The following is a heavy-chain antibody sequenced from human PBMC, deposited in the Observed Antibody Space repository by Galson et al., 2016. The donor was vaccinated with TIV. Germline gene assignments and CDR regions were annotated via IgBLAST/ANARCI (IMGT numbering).Heavy chain of an antibody. J-gene: IGHJ6*02. CDR3: ARDRGSMTMILVVDYYYGMDV. CDR1: GYTFSKYG. CDR2: ISGHSGNT. V-gene: IGHV1-18*04. Sequence: SVKVSCKASGYTFSKYGISWVRRAPGQGLEWMGWISGHSGNTDYARKFQGRLVMTTGTSTGTAFMEVRSLTSDDTAVYYCARDRGSMTMILVVDYYYGMDVWGQGTTVTVSS. D-gene: IGHD3-22*01.